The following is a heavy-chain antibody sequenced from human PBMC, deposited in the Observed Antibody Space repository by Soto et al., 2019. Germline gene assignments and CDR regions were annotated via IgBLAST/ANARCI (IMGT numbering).Heavy chain of an antibody. Sequence: EVQLVESGGGLVQPGGSLRLSCAASGFTFSSYWMHWVRQAPGKGLVWVSRINSDGSSTSYADSVKGRFTISRDNAKNTLYLQMNSLRAEDTAVYYCARVGMITIFGVVSQSYYYYMDVWGKGTTVTVSS. CDR3: ARVGMITIFGVVSQSYYYYMDV. V-gene: IGHV3-74*01. D-gene: IGHD3-3*01. CDR1: GFTFSSYW. J-gene: IGHJ6*03. CDR2: INSDGSST.